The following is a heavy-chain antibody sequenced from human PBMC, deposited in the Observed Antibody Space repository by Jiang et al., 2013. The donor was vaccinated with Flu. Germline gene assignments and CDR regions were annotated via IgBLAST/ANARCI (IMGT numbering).Heavy chain of an antibody. J-gene: IGHJ3*01. CDR1: GGTFSSSA. D-gene: IGHD1-1*01. Sequence: SGAEVKKSGSSVKVSCKASGGTFSSSAISWVRRAPGQGLEWVGGIVPNLGKADHAQKFQGRVTLTADEASATAYMELSSLTSEDTAVYYCARRLGLEYANIWNPAFDVWGQGTMVTVSS. V-gene: IGHV1-69*01. CDR2: IVPNLGKA. CDR3: ARRLGLEYANIWNPAFDV.